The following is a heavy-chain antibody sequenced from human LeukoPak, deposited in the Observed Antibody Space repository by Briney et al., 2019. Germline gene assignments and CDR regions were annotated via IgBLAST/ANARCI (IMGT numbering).Heavy chain of an antibody. CDR2: IYNSGNT. CDR3: ARGLGSSSTNNNWFDP. Sequence: SETLSLTCTVSGGSISSGGYYWTWIRQLPGRGLEWIGYIYNSGNTYYHPSLKSRVSISGDTSKNQFSLELSSLTAADTAVYFCARGLGSSSTNNNWFDPWGQGTLVTVSS. J-gene: IGHJ5*02. CDR1: GGSISSGGYY. V-gene: IGHV4-31*03. D-gene: IGHD6-6*01.